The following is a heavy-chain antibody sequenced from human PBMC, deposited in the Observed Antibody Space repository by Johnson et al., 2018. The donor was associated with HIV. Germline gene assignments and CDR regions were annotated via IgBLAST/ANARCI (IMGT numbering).Heavy chain of an antibody. CDR3: ARDRPIAPFDI. CDR2: ISYDGSNK. Sequence: QVQLVESGGGVVQPGRSLRLSCAASGFTFGSYGIHWVRQVPGKGLEWVAVISYDGSNKYYADSVKGRFTISRDNSKNTLYLQMNSLRAEDTAVYYCARDRPIAPFDIWGQGTMVTVSS. J-gene: IGHJ3*02. D-gene: IGHD3-22*01. CDR1: GFTFGSYG. V-gene: IGHV3-30*19.